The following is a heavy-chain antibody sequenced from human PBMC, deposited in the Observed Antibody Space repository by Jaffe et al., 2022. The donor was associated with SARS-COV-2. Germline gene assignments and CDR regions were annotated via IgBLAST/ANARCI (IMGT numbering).Heavy chain of an antibody. CDR1: GGSISSYY. D-gene: IGHD6-19*01. Sequence: QVQLQESGPGLVKPSETLSLTCTVSGGSISSYYWSWIRQPPGKGLEWIGYIYYSGSTNYNPSLKSRVTISVDTSKNQFSLKLSSVTAADTAVYYCASHYGGYSSGWKYWYFDLWGRGTLVTVSS. V-gene: IGHV4-59*01. CDR3: ASHYGGYSSGWKYWYFDL. CDR2: IYYSGST. J-gene: IGHJ2*01.